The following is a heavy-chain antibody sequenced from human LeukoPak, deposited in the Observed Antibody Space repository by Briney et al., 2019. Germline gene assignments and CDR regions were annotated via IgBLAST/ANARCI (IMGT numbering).Heavy chain of an antibody. V-gene: IGHV4-34*01. D-gene: IGHD1-20*01. CDR2: INHSGST. CDR1: GGSFSGYY. CDR3: ARVTGTTGWYYYGMDV. J-gene: IGHJ6*02. Sequence: SETLSLTCAVYGGSFSGYYWSWIRQPPGKGLEWIGEINHSGSTNYNPSLKSRVTISVDTSKNQFSLKLSSVTAADTAVYYCARVTGTTGWYYYGMDVWGQGTTVTVSS.